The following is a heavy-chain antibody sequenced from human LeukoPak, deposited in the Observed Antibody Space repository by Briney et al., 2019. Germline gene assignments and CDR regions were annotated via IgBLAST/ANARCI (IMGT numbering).Heavy chain of an antibody. CDR3: ARAGAIGSVDY. CDR1: GFTLSSYW. D-gene: IGHD2-15*01. Sequence: GGSLRLSCAASGFTLSSYWMSWVRQAPGKGLEGVANINHDGNEKYYVDSVTGRFTISRDNAKNSLYLQMNSLRVEDTAVYYCARAGAIGSVDYWGQGTLVPVSS. J-gene: IGHJ4*02. CDR2: INHDGNEK. V-gene: IGHV3-7*01.